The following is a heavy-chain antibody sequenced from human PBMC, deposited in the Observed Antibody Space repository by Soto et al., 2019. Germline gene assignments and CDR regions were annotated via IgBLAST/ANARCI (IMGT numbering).Heavy chain of an antibody. CDR2: ITGSGDST. Sequence: EVQLSESGGGLVQPGGSLRLSCAASGFTFSRYGMSWVRQAPGKGLEWVSDITGSGDSTYYADSVKGRFTISRDSSNNTVYLQMNSLRADDTAVYYCVKLRLELLYLDSWGLGALVIVSS. CDR1: GFTFSRYG. V-gene: IGHV3-23*01. J-gene: IGHJ4*02. D-gene: IGHD1-7*01. CDR3: VKLRLELLYLDS.